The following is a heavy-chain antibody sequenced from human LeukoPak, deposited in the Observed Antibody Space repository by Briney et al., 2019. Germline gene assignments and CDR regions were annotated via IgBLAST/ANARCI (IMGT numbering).Heavy chain of an antibody. D-gene: IGHD3-10*01. V-gene: IGHV3-23*01. CDR3: ARDMDYYGSGNYYNSRWFDP. CDR1: GFTFSTYA. CDR2: ISGSGDST. Sequence: GGSLRLSCAVSGFTFSTYAMNWVRQAPGKGLEWVSVISGSGDSTYYADSVKGRFTISRDNSKNTLYLQMNSLRAEDTAVYYCARDMDYYGSGNYYNSRWFDPWGQGTLVTVSS. J-gene: IGHJ5*02.